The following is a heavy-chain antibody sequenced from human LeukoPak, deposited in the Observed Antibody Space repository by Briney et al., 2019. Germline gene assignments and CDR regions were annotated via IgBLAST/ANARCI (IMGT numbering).Heavy chain of an antibody. J-gene: IGHJ4*02. V-gene: IGHV4-39*01. CDR2: IYYSGRT. CDR1: GGSISSSSYY. Sequence: SETLSLTCTVSGGSISSSSYYWGWIRRPPGKGLGWIGSIYYSGRTYYNPSLKSRVTISVDTSKTQFSLKLSSVTAADTAVYYCARLMTHYFDYWGQGTLVTVSS. CDR3: ARLMTHYFDY. D-gene: IGHD2-21*02.